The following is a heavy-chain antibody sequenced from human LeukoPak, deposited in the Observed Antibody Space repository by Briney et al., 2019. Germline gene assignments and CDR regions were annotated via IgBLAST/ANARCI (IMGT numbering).Heavy chain of an antibody. CDR2: IYDSGST. CDR3: QSRFLEWLLDY. J-gene: IGHJ4*02. V-gene: IGHV4-39*01. Sequence: SETLSLTCTVSGGSISSNNYFWGWIRQPPGKGLEWIGSIYDSGSTYYNPSLKSRVTISVDTPKNQFSLKLNSVTAADTAMYYCQSRFLEWLLDYWGQGTLVTVSS. D-gene: IGHD3-3*01. CDR1: GGSISSNNYF.